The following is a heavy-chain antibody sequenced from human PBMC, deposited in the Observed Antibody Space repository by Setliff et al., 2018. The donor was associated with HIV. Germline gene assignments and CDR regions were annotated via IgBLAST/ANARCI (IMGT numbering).Heavy chain of an antibody. CDR1: GGSISRSPHY. D-gene: IGHD6-13*01. Sequence: PSETLSLTCTVSGGSISRSPHYWGWIRQPPGKGLEWIGSMYYRGNTHHNPSLKSRVSIDADTSNNQFSLKLKYVTAADTAVYYCARGDYRIIAAAGSGWFDPWGQGTRVTVSS. V-gene: IGHV4-39*01. CDR2: MYYRGNT. J-gene: IGHJ5*02. CDR3: ARGDYRIIAAAGSGWFDP.